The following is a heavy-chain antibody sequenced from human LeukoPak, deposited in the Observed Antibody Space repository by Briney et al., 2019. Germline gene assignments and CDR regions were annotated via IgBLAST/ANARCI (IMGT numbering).Heavy chain of an antibody. Sequence: ASVKVSCKASGYTFTDYGISWVRQAPGQGLEWMGWISAYNGNTNYAQKLQGSVTMTTDTSTSTAYMELRSLRSDDTAVYYCARSPIVVVPAAMPGTPDSWGQGTLVTVSS. CDR1: GYTFTDYG. D-gene: IGHD2-2*01. J-gene: IGHJ4*02. CDR3: ARSPIVVVPAAMPGTPDS. V-gene: IGHV1-18*01. CDR2: ISAYNGNT.